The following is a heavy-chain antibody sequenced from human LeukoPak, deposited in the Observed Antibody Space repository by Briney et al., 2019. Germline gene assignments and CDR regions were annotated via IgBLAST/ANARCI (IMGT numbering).Heavy chain of an antibody. Sequence: GGSLRLSCAASGFTVSSNYMSWVRQAPGKGLEWVSVIYSGGSTYYADSVKGRFTISRDNSKNTLYLQMNSLRAEDTAVYYCAKASYLLVSLDYWGQGTLVTVSS. CDR1: GFTVSSNY. J-gene: IGHJ4*02. CDR3: AKASYLLVSLDY. D-gene: IGHD2-8*02. CDR2: IYSGGST. V-gene: IGHV3-53*01.